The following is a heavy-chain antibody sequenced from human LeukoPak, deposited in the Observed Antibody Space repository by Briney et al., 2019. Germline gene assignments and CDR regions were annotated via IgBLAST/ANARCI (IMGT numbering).Heavy chain of an antibody. V-gene: IGHV4-38-2*01. J-gene: IGHJ4*02. CDR2: IHHSGSI. Sequence: SETLSLTCAVSGYSIYSGHHWGWIRQPPGKGLEWIGSIHHSGSIYYNPSLKSRVTISVDTSKNQFSLRLSSVTAADTAVYYCARVAEGRIAAAGTWGYWGQGTLVTVSS. D-gene: IGHD6-13*01. CDR3: ARVAEGRIAAAGTWGY. CDR1: GYSIYSGHH.